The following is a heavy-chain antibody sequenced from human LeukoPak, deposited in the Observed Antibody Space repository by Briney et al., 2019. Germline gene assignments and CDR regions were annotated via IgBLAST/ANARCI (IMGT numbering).Heavy chain of an antibody. V-gene: IGHV1-8*01. Sequence: GASVKVSCKASGYTFTSYDINWVRQATGQGLEWMGWMNPNSGNTGYAQKFQGRVTMTRNTSISTAYMELSSLRSEDTAVYYCARGGVESVLVGATIGYWGQGTLVTVSS. CDR2: MNPNSGNT. CDR3: ARGGVESVLVGATIGY. CDR1: GYTFTSYD. J-gene: IGHJ4*02. D-gene: IGHD1-26*01.